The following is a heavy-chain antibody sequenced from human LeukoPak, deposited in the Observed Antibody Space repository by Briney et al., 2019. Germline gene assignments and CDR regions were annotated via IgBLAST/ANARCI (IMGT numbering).Heavy chain of an antibody. Sequence: PGRSLRLSCAASGFTFSSYAMHWVRQAPGKGLEWVSIISYDGFNKNYADSVKGRFTISRDNSKNTLYLQMNSLRAEDTAVYYCARELSIVGATTHFDYWGQGTLVTASS. CDR1: GFTFSSYA. D-gene: IGHD1-26*01. J-gene: IGHJ4*02. CDR2: ISYDGFNK. CDR3: ARELSIVGATTHFDY. V-gene: IGHV3-30-3*01.